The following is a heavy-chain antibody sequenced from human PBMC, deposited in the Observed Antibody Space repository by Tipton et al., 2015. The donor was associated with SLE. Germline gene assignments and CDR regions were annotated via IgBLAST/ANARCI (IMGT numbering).Heavy chain of an antibody. Sequence: TLSLTCTVTGGSISSYYWSWIRQPPGKGLEWIDYIYYSGSTNYNASLKSRVTISVGTSKNQFSLKLSSVTAADTAVYYCARGGCSSTSCLDYWGQGTLVTVSS. D-gene: IGHD2-2*01. CDR2: IYYSGST. CDR1: GGSISSYY. J-gene: IGHJ4*02. V-gene: IGHV4-59*01. CDR3: ARGGCSSTSCLDY.